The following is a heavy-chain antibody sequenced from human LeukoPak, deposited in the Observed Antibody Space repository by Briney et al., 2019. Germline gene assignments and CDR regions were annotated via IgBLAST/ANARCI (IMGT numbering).Heavy chain of an antibody. CDR2: IYYSGST. Sequence: PSETLSLTCTVSGGSISSYYWSWIRQPPGKGLEWIGYIYYSGSTNYNPSLKSRVTTSVDTSKKQFSLKLSSVTAADTAVYFCARGPTVNNYYYGMDVWGQGTTVTVSS. D-gene: IGHD4-17*01. V-gene: IGHV4-59*01. CDR1: GGSISSYY. CDR3: ARGPTVNNYYYGMDV. J-gene: IGHJ6*02.